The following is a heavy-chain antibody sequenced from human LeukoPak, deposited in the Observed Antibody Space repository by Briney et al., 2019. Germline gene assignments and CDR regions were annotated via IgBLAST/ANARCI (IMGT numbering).Heavy chain of an antibody. CDR3: AKDTRTATTHGGFDS. V-gene: IGHV3-23*01. CDR1: GFTFSSYA. CDR2: ISSSGGNT. Sequence: GGSLRLSCAASGFTFSSYAMNWVRQAPGKGLEWVSGISSSGGNTYYADSVKGRFTISRDNSKNTLYLQMNSLRAEDTAVYYCAKDTRTATTHGGFDSWGQGTPVTVSS. J-gene: IGHJ4*02. D-gene: IGHD1-1*01.